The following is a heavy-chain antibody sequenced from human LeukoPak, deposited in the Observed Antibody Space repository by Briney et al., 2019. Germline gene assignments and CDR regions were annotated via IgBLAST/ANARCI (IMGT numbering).Heavy chain of an antibody. D-gene: IGHD4-11*01. V-gene: IGHV3-53*01. CDR3: ARATGTVDPFDY. CDR1: GFTVSSNY. J-gene: IGHJ4*02. Sequence: GGSLRLSCAASGFTVSSNYMSWVRQAPGKGLEWVSVIYSGGSTYYADSVKGRFTISRDNSKNTLYLQMNSLRAEDTAVYYCARATGTVDPFDYWGQGTLVTVSS. CDR2: IYSGGST.